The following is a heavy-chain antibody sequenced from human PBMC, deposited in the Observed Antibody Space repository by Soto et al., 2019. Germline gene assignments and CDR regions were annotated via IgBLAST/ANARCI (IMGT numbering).Heavy chain of an antibody. CDR1: GGSISSRSYY. CDR2: IYYSGST. CDR3: ARRYGGNLDY. D-gene: IGHD1-26*01. J-gene: IGHJ4*02. V-gene: IGHV4-39*01. Sequence: PSETLSLTCTVSGGSISSRSYYWSWIRQPPGKGLEWIGSIYYSGSTNYNPSLKSRVTISVDTSKNQFSLKLSSVTAADTAVYYCARRYGGNLDYWGQGTLVTVSS.